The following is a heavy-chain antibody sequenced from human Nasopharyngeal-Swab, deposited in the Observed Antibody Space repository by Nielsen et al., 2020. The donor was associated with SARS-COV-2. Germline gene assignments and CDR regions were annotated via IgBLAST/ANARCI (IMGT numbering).Heavy chain of an antibody. CDR2: IYYSGST. V-gene: IGHV4-30-4*01. J-gene: IGHJ4*02. Sequence: RQAPGKGLEWIGYIYYSGSTYYNPSLKSRVTISVDTSKNQFSLELSSVTAADTAAYYCARDDVYCSSTSCYRAPLNYWGQGTLVTVSS. CDR3: ARDDVYCSSTSCYRAPLNY. D-gene: IGHD2-2*01.